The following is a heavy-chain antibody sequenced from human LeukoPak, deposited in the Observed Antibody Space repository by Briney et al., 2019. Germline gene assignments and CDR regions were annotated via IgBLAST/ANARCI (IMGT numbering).Heavy chain of an antibody. CDR3: AKLYDFWSGYLY. CDR2: ISGSGGST. V-gene: IGHV3-23*01. CDR1: ALSLTSIA. D-gene: IGHD3-3*01. Sequence: AQSLTPSSVVDALSLTSIAMGWDRPAQEKLLEWVSAISGSGGSTYYADSVKGRFTISRDNSKNTLYLQMNSLRAEDTAVYYCAKLYDFWSGYLYWGQGTLVTVSS. J-gene: IGHJ4*02.